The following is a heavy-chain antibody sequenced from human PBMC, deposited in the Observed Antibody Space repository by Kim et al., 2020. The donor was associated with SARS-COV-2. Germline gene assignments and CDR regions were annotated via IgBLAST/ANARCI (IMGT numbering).Heavy chain of an antibody. CDR3: TPLAAYSSSWPGY. CDR1: GFTFGDYA. CDR2: IRSKAYGGTT. Sequence: GGSLRLSCTASGFTFGDYAMSWFRQAPGKGLEWVGFIRSKAYGGTTEYAASVKGRFTISRDDSKSIAYLQMNSLKTEDTAVYYCTPLAAYSSSWPGYWGQGTLVTVSS. V-gene: IGHV3-49*03. D-gene: IGHD6-13*01. J-gene: IGHJ4*02.